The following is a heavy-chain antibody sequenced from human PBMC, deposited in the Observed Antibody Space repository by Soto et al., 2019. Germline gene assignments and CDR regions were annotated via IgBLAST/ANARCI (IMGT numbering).Heavy chain of an antibody. CDR2: VSNDGNRK. J-gene: IGHJ5*01. D-gene: IGHD3-22*01. V-gene: IGHV3-30*03. CDR3: ARWVVVSMYDNSGKYDS. CDR1: GFTFSDSG. Sequence: QVQLVESGGGVVQPGRSLRLTCAASGFTFSDSGMHWVRQAPGKGLEWVALVSNDGNRKYYADSVKGRFTISRDNSENTLYLQMHSLRAEDTAVYSCARWVVVSMYDNSGKYDSWGQGTLVNVSS.